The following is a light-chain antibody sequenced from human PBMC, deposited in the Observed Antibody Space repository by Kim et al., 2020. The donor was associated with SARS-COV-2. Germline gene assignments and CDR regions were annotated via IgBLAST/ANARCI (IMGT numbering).Light chain of an antibody. Sequence: QRVTISCSGSSSNIGSNTVSWYQQFPGTAPKLLIYSDNQRPSGVPDRFSASESGSSASLAISGLQSDDEADYYCAAWDDSLNGRGVFGGGTKLTVL. CDR3: AAWDDSLNGRGV. J-gene: IGLJ3*02. CDR1: SSNIGSNT. CDR2: SDN. V-gene: IGLV1-44*01.